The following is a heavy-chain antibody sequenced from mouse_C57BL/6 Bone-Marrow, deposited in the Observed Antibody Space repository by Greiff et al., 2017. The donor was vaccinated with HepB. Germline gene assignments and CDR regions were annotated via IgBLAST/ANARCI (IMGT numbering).Heavy chain of an antibody. J-gene: IGHJ2*01. CDR3: ALYYSNYLYFDY. V-gene: IGHV1-55*01. D-gene: IGHD2-5*01. CDR2: IYPGSGST. CDR1: GYTFTSYW. Sequence: QVQLQQPGAELLKPGASVKMSCKASGYTFTSYWITWVKQRPGQGLEWIGDIYPGSGSTNYNEKFKSKATLTVDTSSSTAYMQLSSLTSEDSAVYYCALYYSNYLYFDYWGQGTTLTVSS.